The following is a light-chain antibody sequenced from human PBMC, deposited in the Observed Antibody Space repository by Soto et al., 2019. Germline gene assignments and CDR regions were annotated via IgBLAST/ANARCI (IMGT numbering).Light chain of an antibody. Sequence: VLTQSAGTLSLSPGERATLSCRASQSVSSTHLAWYQQKPGQAPRLLIYRASRRATGIPDRFRGSGSGTDFTLTINRLEPEDFAVYYCQHYGSSPTEVTFGQGTKLEI. CDR3: QHYGSSPTEVT. CDR1: QSVSSTH. J-gene: IGKJ2*01. V-gene: IGKV3-20*01. CDR2: RAS.